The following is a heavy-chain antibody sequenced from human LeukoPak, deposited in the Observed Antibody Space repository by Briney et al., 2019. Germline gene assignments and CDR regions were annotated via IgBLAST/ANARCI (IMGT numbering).Heavy chain of an antibody. V-gene: IGHV3-48*03. CDR2: ISSSGSTI. J-gene: IGHJ4*02. D-gene: IGHD5-18*01. CDR3: ARDQPIGYNYGYPFDN. CDR1: GFTFSSYE. Sequence: GGSLRLSCAASGFTFSSYEMNWVRQAPGKGLEWVSYISSSGSTIYYADSVKGRFTISRDNAKNSLYLQMNNLRVEDTAVNYCARDQPIGYNYGYPFDNWGQGTLVTVSS.